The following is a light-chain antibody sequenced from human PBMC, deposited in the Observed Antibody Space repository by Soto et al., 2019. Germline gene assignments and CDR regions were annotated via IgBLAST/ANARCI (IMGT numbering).Light chain of an antibody. Sequence: EVALTQSPGTLSLSPGARATLSCRASQSVSSSYLAWYQQKPGQAPRLLIYGASTRATGIPARFSGSGSGTEFTLTISSLQSEDFAVYYCQQYNNWPGTFGQGTKVDIK. CDR3: QQYNNWPGT. CDR2: GAS. CDR1: QSVSSSY. J-gene: IGKJ1*01. V-gene: IGKV3-15*01.